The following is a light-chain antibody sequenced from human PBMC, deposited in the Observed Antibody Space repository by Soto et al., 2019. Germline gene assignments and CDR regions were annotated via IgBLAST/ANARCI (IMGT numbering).Light chain of an antibody. CDR2: DVS. CDR1: SSDVGGYNY. V-gene: IGLV2-11*01. J-gene: IGLJ2*01. Sequence: QAVVTQPRSVSGSPGQSVTISCTGTSSDVGGYNYVSWYQQHPGKAPKLMIYDVSKRPSGVPDRFSGSKSGNTASLTISGLQAEDEADYYCCSYAGSSLFGGGTKLTVL. CDR3: CSYAGSSL.